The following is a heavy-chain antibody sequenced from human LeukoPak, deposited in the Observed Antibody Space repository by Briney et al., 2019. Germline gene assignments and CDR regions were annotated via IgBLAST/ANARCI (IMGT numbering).Heavy chain of an antibody. D-gene: IGHD6-6*01. J-gene: IGHJ6*02. CDR3: ACSSSWHYYYGMDV. CDR1: GGSISSYY. Sequence: SETLSLTCTVSGGSISSYYWSWIRQPPGKGLEWIGYIYYSGSTNYNPSLKSRVTISVDTAKNQFSLKLSSVTAADTAVYYCACSSSWHYYYGMDVWGQGTTVTVSS. CDR2: IYYSGST. V-gene: IGHV4-59*01.